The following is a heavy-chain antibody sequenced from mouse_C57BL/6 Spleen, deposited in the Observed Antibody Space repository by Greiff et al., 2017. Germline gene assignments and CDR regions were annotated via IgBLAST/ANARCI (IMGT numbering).Heavy chain of an antibody. Sequence: QVQLQQPGAELVRPGPSVKLSCKASGYTFTSYWMHWVKQRPGQGLEWIGVIDPSDSYTKYNQKFSGKATLTVATSSSPAYMQLSSLTSEDSAVYYCARRVVKGHPEYFDVWGTGTTVTVSS. J-gene: IGHJ1*03. D-gene: IGHD1-3*01. V-gene: IGHV1-59*01. CDR3: ARRVVKGHPEYFDV. CDR2: IDPSDSYT. CDR1: GYTFTSYW.